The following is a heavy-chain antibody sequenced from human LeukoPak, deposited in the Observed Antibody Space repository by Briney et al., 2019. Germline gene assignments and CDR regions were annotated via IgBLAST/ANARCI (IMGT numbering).Heavy chain of an antibody. D-gene: IGHD3-16*01. CDR2: MHSSGST. J-gene: IGHJ6*03. V-gene: IGHV4-61*02. CDR1: GDSVSSGNYY. CDR3: ARETSQKGAHYMDV. Sequence: SETLSLTCTVSGDSVSSGNYYWSWIRQPAGKGLEWIGRMHSSGSTKYNSSLKSRVTISVDTSKNQLSLKLSSVTAADTAVYYCARETSQKGAHYMDVWGKGTTVTISS.